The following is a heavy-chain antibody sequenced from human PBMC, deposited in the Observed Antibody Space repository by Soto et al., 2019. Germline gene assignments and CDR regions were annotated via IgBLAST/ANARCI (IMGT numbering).Heavy chain of an antibody. J-gene: IGHJ6*02. D-gene: IGHD3-10*01. CDR1: GFTFSDYY. V-gene: IGHV3-11*05. Sequence: QVQLVESGGGLVKPGGSLRLSCAASGFTFSDYYMSWIRQAPGKGLEWVSYISSSSSYTNYADSVKGRFTISRDNAKKSLYLQLNSLRAEDTAGYYCARGDPPLWFGEGGQGTTVTVSS. CDR2: ISSSSSYT. CDR3: ARGDPPLWFGE.